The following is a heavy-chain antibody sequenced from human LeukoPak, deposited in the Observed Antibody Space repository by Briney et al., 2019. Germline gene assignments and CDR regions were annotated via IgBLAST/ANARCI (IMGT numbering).Heavy chain of an antibody. J-gene: IGHJ3*02. CDR2: ISAYNGNT. V-gene: IGHV1-18*01. CDR3: ARERRLYYDSSGYYYGALDI. CDR1: GYTFTSYG. D-gene: IGHD3-22*01. Sequence: ASVKVSCKASGYTFTSYGISWVRQAPGQGLEWMGWISAYNGNTNYAQKLQGRVTMTTDTSTSTAYMELRSLRSDDTAVYYCARERRLYYDSSGYYYGALDIWGQGTMVTVSS.